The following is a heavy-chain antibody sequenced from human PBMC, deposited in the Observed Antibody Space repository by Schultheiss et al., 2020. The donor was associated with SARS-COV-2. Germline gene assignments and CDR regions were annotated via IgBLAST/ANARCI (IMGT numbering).Heavy chain of an antibody. D-gene: IGHD2-15*01. CDR3: ARDRGILSWYYYGMDV. CDR1: GGSISSYY. Sequence: GSLRLSCTVSGGSISSYYWSWIRQPPGKGLEWIGYIYYSGSTYYNPSLKSRVTISVDTSKNQFSLKLSSVTAADTAVYYCARDRGILSWYYYGMDVWGQGTTVTVSS. CDR2: IYYSGST. J-gene: IGHJ6*02. V-gene: IGHV4-59*12.